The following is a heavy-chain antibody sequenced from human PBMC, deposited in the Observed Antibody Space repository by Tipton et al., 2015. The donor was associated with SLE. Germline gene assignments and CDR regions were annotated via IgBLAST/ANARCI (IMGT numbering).Heavy chain of an antibody. J-gene: IGHJ4*02. V-gene: IGHV4-4*02. CDR1: GDSITSITRTNW. CDR2: IFHSGST. CDR3: ARSLGAGFCSGGNCFEPLDY. Sequence: TLSLTCTVSGDSITSITRTNWWSWVRQPPGKGLEWIGEIFHSGSTNYRPSLKSRVIISVDKSKNQFSLKLNSVTAVDTAIYYCARSLGAGFCSGGNCFEPLDYWGQGILVTVSS. D-gene: IGHD2-15*01.